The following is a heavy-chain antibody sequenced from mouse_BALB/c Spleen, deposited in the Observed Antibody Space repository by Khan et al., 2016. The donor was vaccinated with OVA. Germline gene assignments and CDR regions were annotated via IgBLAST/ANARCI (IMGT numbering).Heavy chain of an antibody. CDR3: AREGLRGVAMDY. CDR2: IYPGDDST. D-gene: IGHD2-4*01. Sequence: QVQLQQSGPEPVKPGALVKISCKASGYTFTSYDLTWVRQRPGQGLEWIGWIYPGDDSTEYNEKFKGKATLTADKSSNTAYMQLGSLTSENSAVYFCAREGLRGVAMDYWGQGTSVTVSS. V-gene: IGHV1S56*01. CDR1: GYTFTSYD. J-gene: IGHJ4*01.